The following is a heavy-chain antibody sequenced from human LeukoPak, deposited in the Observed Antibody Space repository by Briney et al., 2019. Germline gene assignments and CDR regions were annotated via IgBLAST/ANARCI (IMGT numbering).Heavy chain of an antibody. Sequence: GGCLRLSCAASGFTFSSCNMNWVRQAPGKGLEWVSYIKSSGRTTYHADSVRGRFTVSRDNAKNSLYLQMNSLRAEDTAVYYCAREQDNGSYLPQWGQGTLVTVSS. J-gene: IGHJ4*02. CDR3: AREQDNGSYLPQ. CDR1: GFTFSSCN. V-gene: IGHV3-48*04. CDR2: IKSSGRTT. D-gene: IGHD1-26*01.